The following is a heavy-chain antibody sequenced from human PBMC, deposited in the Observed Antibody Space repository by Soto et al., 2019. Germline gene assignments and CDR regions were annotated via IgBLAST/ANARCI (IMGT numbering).Heavy chain of an antibody. CDR2: IYYSGST. V-gene: IGHV4-59*08. D-gene: IGHD3-10*01. Sequence: SETLSLTCTVSGGSISSYYWSWIRQPPGKGLEWIGYIYYSGSTNYNPSLKSRVTLSVDTSKNQFSLKLSSVTAADTAVYYCARGYGSGSYYKGFYYYYMDVWGKGTTVTVSS. J-gene: IGHJ6*03. CDR3: ARGYGSGSYYKGFYYYYMDV. CDR1: GGSISSYY.